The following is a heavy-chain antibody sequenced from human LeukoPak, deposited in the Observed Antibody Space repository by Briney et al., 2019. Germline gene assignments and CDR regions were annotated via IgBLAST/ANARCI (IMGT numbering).Heavy chain of an antibody. CDR3: ARDRGRGYSYAKS. CDR2: ISSSSSYI. Sequence: GGSLRLSCAASGFTFSSYSMNWVRQAPGKGLEWVSSISSSSSYIYYADSVKGRFTISRDNAKNSLYLQMNSLRAEDTAVYYCARDRGRGYSYAKSWGQGTLVPVSS. J-gene: IGHJ4*02. D-gene: IGHD5-18*01. V-gene: IGHV3-21*01. CDR1: GFTFSSYS.